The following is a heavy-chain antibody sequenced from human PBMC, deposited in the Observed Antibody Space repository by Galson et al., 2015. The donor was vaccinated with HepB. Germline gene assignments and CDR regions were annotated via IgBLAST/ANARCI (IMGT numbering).Heavy chain of an antibody. CDR3: ARLGPPTNNHYYYGLDV. V-gene: IGHV3-48*04. D-gene: IGHD1-14*01. CDR2: ISSSGSTL. CDR1: GFTFSSYN. J-gene: IGHJ6*02. Sequence: SLRLSCAASGFTFSSYNMNWVRQAPGKGLEWVSYISSSGSTLYYADSVKGRFTISRDNAKNSLYLQMNSLRAEDTAVYYCARLGPPTNNHYYYGLDVWSQGTTVTVSS.